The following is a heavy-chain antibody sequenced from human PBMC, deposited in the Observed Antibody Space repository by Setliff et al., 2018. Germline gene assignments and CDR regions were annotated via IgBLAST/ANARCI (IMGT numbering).Heavy chain of an antibody. D-gene: IGHD6-6*01. CDR3: ARDFPPLYSSSFSDAFDI. CDR2: FDPEDGET. Sequence: ASVKVSCKVSGYTLTELSRHWVRQAPGKGLEWMGGFDPEDGETIYAQKFQGRVTMTEDTSTDTAYMELSSLRSEDTAVYYCARDFPPLYSSSFSDAFDIWGQGTMVTVSS. CDR1: GYTLTELS. V-gene: IGHV1-24*01. J-gene: IGHJ3*02.